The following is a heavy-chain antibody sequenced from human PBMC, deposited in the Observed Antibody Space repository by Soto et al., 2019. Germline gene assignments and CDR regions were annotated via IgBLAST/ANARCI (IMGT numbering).Heavy chain of an antibody. CDR3: VRDNSQNYGTPAASSWFHP. D-gene: IGHD2-15*01. Sequence: QAQLVQSGAEVKKPGASVKVSCKASGFSFSDYFMHWVRQAPGQGLEWMGIINPSGDRTDYAQKFQGRVTISRDTSTSTVYMELSSLRYEDTAVYYCVRDNSQNYGTPAASSWFHPWGQGTPVTVSS. CDR1: GFSFSDYF. V-gene: IGHV1-46*01. J-gene: IGHJ5*02. CDR2: INPSGDRT.